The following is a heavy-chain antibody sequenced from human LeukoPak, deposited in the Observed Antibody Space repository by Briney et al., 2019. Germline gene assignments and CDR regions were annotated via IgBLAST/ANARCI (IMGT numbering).Heavy chain of an antibody. CDR3: ARDLRDGYNYYFDY. CDR1: GFTFDDYA. J-gene: IGHJ4*02. V-gene: IGHV3-43D*03. Sequence: PGGSLRLSCAASGFTFDDYAMHWVRQAPGKGLEWVSLISWDGGSTYYADSVKGRFTISRDNSKNTLYLQMNSLRAEDTAVYYCARDLRDGYNYYFDYWGQGTLVTVSS. D-gene: IGHD5-24*01. CDR2: ISWDGGST.